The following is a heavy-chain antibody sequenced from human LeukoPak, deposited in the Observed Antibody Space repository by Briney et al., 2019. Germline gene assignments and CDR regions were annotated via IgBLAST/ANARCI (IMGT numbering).Heavy chain of an antibody. CDR3: ARTLYDYVLYFDY. CDR1: GDTFSSYT. CDR2: ITPILGIS. J-gene: IGHJ4*02. D-gene: IGHD3-16*01. Sequence: SVKVSCKASGDTFSSYTISWVRQAPGQGLEWMGRITPILGISNYAQKFQGRVTLTADKSTNTAYMELSNLRSEDTAVYYCARTLYDYVLYFDYWGQGTLVTVSS. V-gene: IGHV1-69*02.